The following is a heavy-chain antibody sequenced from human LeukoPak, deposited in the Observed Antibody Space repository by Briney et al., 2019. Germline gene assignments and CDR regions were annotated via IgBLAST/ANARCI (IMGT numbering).Heavy chain of an antibody. CDR1: GGTFSSYA. CDR3: ARDKGEYYYDSSGYRDAFDI. CDR2: IIPIFGTA. Sequence: SVKVSCKASGGTFSSYAISWVRQAPGQGLEWMGGIIPIFGTANYAQKFQGRVTITADESTSTAYMELSSLRPEDTAVYYCARDKGEYYYDSSGYRDAFDIWGQGTMVTVSS. J-gene: IGHJ3*02. D-gene: IGHD3-22*01. V-gene: IGHV1-69*01.